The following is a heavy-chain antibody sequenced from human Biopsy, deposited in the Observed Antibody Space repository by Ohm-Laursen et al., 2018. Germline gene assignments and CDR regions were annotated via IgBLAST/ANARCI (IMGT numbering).Heavy chain of an antibody. CDR1: GGTFSNYA. CDR3: ATPFQYYDSWGGYPPFDH. V-gene: IGHV1-69*10. J-gene: IGHJ4*02. CDR2: IIAVSGLV. D-gene: IGHD3-3*01. Sequence: ASVKVSCKASGGTFSNYAISWVRQAPGEGLELMGGIIAVSGLVNYAPKFQGRVSITADKSTTTAYMELSNLKSEDTAVYYCATPFQYYDSWGGYPPFDHWGQGTLVTVSS.